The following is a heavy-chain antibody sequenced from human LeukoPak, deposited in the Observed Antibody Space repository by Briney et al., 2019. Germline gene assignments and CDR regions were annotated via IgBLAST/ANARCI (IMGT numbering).Heavy chain of an antibody. Sequence: GGSLRLSCAASGFTFSSYGMHWVRQAPGKGLEWVSAISGSGGSTHYADSVKGRFTISRDNSKNTPYLQMNSLRAEDTAVYYCAKDRMYSSGWYRKYYFDYWGQGTLVTVSS. V-gene: IGHV3-23*01. D-gene: IGHD6-19*01. CDR2: ISGSGGST. CDR1: GFTFSSYG. CDR3: AKDRMYSSGWYRKYYFDY. J-gene: IGHJ4*02.